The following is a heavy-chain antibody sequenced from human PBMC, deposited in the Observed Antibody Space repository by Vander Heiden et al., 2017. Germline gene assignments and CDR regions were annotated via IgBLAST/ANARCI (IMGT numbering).Heavy chain of an antibody. CDR3: AIHLQWELPGYYYGMDV. CDR1: GGSISSSNYN. J-gene: IGHJ6*02. CDR2: IYYSGST. Sequence: QLQLQESGPGLVKPSETLSLTCTVSGGSISSSNYNWGWIRQPPGKGLEWIGSIYYSGSTYYNPARKCRVTISVDISKIQFVLKLISVFAADTALYYCAIHLQWELPGYYYGMDVWGQGTTVTVSS. D-gene: IGHD1-26*01. V-gene: IGHV4-39*01.